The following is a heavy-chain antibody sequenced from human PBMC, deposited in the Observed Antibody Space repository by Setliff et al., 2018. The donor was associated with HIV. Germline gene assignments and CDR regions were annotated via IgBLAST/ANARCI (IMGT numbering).Heavy chain of an antibody. CDR1: GYSFSKYG. D-gene: IGHD3-22*01. Sequence: ASVKVSCKASGYSFSKYGISWVRQAPGQGLEWMGWISGFNGNTNYAPELHGRVTMTTDTSTSTAPLELRSLRSDDTAVYYCARDRIPSKWLLESDYWGQGTLVTVSS. V-gene: IGHV1-18*01. CDR2: ISGFNGNT. J-gene: IGHJ4*02. CDR3: ARDRIPSKWLLESDY.